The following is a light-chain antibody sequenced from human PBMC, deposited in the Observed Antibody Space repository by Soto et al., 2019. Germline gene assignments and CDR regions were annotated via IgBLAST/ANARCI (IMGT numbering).Light chain of an antibody. V-gene: IGLV2-14*01. J-gene: IGLJ1*01. CDR3: SSYTNSRTLV. CDR1: SNDIGEYNY. CDR2: EVS. Sequence: QSALTRPASVSGSPGQSVTISCAGSSNDIGEYNYVSWYQQHPGEAPKVVIYEVSSRPSGSSNRFSGSKSGNTASLTISGLQADDEADYYCSSYTNSRTLVFGTGTKVTV.